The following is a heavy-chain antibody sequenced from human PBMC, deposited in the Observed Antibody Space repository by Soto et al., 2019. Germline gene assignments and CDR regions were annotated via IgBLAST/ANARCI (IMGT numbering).Heavy chain of an antibody. D-gene: IGHD2-8*01. CDR3: ARQRANDQGGPNDALDI. CDR2: IYRGGGT. Sequence: EVQLVESGGGLIQPGGSLRLSCAASGFSVSASYMNWVRQAPGKGLEWVSLIYRGGGTYYADSVKGRFTISRDNSKNTLYLQMNSLRAEDTAVYYCARQRANDQGGPNDALDIWGQGTMVTVSS. V-gene: IGHV3-53*01. J-gene: IGHJ3*02. CDR1: GFSVSASY.